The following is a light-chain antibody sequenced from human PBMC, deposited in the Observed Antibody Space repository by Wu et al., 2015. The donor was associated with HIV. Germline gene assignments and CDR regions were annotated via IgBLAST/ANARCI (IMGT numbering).Light chain of an antibody. J-gene: IGKJ5*01. Sequence: EIVLTQSPGTLSLSPGERATLSCRASQSVSSSYVAWYQQKPGQAPRLFIYGASSRAAGIPDRFRGSGSGTDFTLIISSLEPEDFAVYYCQQRSNWPPITFGQGTRLEIK. CDR2: GAS. CDR1: QSVSSSY. V-gene: IGKV3D-20*02. CDR3: QQRSNWPPIT.